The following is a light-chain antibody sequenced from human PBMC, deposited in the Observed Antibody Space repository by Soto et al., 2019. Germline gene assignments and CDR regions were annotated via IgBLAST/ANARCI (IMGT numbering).Light chain of an antibody. V-gene: IGLV3-16*01. CDR2: RDS. CDR3: LSADSSGTYPDVL. Sequence: SYELTQPPSVSVSLGQMARITCSGEALPKKNAYWYQQKPGQFPVLLIYRDSERPSGISERFSGSSSGTIVTLTISGVQAEDEADYYCLSADSSGTYPDVLFGGGTKLTVL. J-gene: IGLJ2*01. CDR1: ALPKKN.